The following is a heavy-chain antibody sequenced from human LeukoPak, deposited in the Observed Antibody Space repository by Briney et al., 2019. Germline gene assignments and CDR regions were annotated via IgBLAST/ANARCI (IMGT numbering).Heavy chain of an antibody. CDR1: GFTFSSYS. D-gene: IGHD6-13*01. J-gene: IGHJ4*02. CDR3: AKRNVAAAGDFDY. CDR2: ISSSSSYI. Sequence: PGGSLRLSCAASGFTFSSYSMNWVRQAPGKGLEWVSSISSSSSYIYYADSVKGRFTISRDNAKNSLYLQMNSLRAEDTAVYYCAKRNVAAAGDFDYWGQGTLVTVSS. V-gene: IGHV3-21*01.